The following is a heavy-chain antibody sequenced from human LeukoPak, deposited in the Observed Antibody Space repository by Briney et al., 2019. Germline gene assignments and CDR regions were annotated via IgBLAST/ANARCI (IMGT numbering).Heavy chain of an antibody. J-gene: IGHJ4*02. CDR3: ARAIEI. V-gene: IGHV3-33*03. D-gene: IGHD2-2*02. Sequence: GGSLRLSCAASGFTLSSYGMHWVRQAPGKGLEWVAVTWYDASVEYYADSVKGRFTISRDNSRNRVYLQMNSLRVEDTAVYYRARAIEIWGQGTLVTVSS. CDR2: TWYDASVE. CDR1: GFTLSSYG.